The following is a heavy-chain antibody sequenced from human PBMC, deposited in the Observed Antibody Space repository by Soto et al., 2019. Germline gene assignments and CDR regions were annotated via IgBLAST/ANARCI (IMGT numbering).Heavy chain of an antibody. Sequence: SETLSLTCTVSGGSMRSYYWNWLRQPAGKGLEWIGRIYSRGDTNYNPSVKSRVTMSVDTSKNEFSLRLNSVTAADTAVYYCAGIGEDVYYGMDVWGQGTTVTVSS. CDR2: IYSRGDT. CDR3: AGIGEDVYYGMDV. J-gene: IGHJ6*02. CDR1: GGSMRSYY. D-gene: IGHD2-21*01. V-gene: IGHV4-4*07.